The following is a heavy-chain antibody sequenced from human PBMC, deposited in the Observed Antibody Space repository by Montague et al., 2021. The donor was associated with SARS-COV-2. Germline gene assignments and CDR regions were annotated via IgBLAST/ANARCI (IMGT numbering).Heavy chain of an antibody. CDR2: IYYSGST. V-gene: IGHV4-59*01. Sequence: SETLSLTCTVSGGSISSYYWSWIRQPPGKGLEWIGYIYYSGSTNYNPSLKSRVTISVDTSKNQFSLKLSSVTAADTAVYYCARVEGGYYYGLGVSAHFDYWGQGTLVTVSS. CDR3: ARVEGGYYYGLGVSAHFDY. CDR1: GGSISSYY. J-gene: IGHJ4*02. D-gene: IGHD3-10*01.